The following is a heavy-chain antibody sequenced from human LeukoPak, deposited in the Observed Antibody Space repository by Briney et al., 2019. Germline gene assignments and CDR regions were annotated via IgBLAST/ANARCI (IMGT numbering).Heavy chain of an antibody. CDR1: GGSISSYY. V-gene: IGHV4-59*01. D-gene: IGHD3-22*01. CDR3: ARDKGNDYYDSSGYYFPWHYYGMDV. Sequence: PWETLFLTCTVSGGSISSYYWSWIRQPPGKGLEWIGYIYYSGSTNYNPSLKSRVTISVDTSKNQFSLKLSSVTAADTAVYYCARDKGNDYYDSSGYYFPWHYYGMDVWGQGTTVTVSS. CDR2: IYYSGST. J-gene: IGHJ6*02.